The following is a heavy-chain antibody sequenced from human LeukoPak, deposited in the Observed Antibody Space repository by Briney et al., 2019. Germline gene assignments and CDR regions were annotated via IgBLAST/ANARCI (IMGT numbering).Heavy chain of an antibody. CDR3: ARDKRGANWFDP. Sequence: SGGSLRLSCSASGFTFSTYTMNWVRQAPGKGLEWVSSISGSSTYIYYADSVKGRCTIYRDNANHSLYLQMNSLRAEDTAVYYCARDKRGANWFDPWGQGTLVTVSS. J-gene: IGHJ5*02. D-gene: IGHD1-26*01. CDR1: GFTFSTYT. CDR2: ISGSSTYI. V-gene: IGHV3-21*01.